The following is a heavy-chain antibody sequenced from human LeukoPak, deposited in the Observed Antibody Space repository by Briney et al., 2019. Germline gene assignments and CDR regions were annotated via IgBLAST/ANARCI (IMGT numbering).Heavy chain of an antibody. Sequence: PSETLSLTCTVSGGSISSYYWSWIRQPPGKGLEWIGYIYYSGSTNYNPSLKSRVTISVDTSKNQFSLQLSSVTAADTAVYYCAGGRIQPGAFDFWVQGTMVTVSS. CDR2: IYYSGST. V-gene: IGHV4-59*08. D-gene: IGHD5-18*01. J-gene: IGHJ3*01. CDR1: GGSISSYY. CDR3: AGGRIQPGAFDF.